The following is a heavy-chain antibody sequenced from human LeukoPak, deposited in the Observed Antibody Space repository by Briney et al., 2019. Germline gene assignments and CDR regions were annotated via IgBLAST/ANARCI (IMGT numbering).Heavy chain of an antibody. Sequence: ASVKVSCKASGYTFTGYYMHWVRQAPGQGLEWMGWINPNSDGTNYAQKFQGRVTMTRDTSISTAYMELSRLRSDDTAVYYCARLDFWSGYYEDYWGQGTLVTVSS. J-gene: IGHJ4*02. V-gene: IGHV1-2*02. CDR1: GYTFTGYY. CDR3: ARLDFWSGYYEDY. CDR2: INPNSDGT. D-gene: IGHD3-3*01.